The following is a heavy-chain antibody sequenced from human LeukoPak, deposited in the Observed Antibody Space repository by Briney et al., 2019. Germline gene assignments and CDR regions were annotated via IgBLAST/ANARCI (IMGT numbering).Heavy chain of an antibody. V-gene: IGHV3-21*01. CDR3: AELGITMIGGV. Sequence: PGGSLRLSCAASGFSFSSYNMNWVRLTPGKGLEWVSSITSSSTYTFYADSVKGRFTISRDNAKNSLDLEMNGLRAEDTAVYYCAELGITMIGGVWGKGTTVTISS. CDR2: ITSSSTYT. D-gene: IGHD3-10*02. J-gene: IGHJ6*04. CDR1: GFSFSSYN.